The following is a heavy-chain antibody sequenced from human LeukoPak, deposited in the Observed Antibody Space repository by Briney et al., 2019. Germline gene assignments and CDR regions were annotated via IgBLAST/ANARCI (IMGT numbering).Heavy chain of an antibody. CDR3: ASRHCSGGDCYFAGADPFDH. V-gene: IGHV3-53*01. D-gene: IGHD2-21*01. CDR1: GFTVSSTY. Sequence: GGSLRLSCAASGFTVSSTYMSWVRQSPGKGLEWVSVVYKDVKMFYIDSVKGRFAISRDTSKNTVYLQMNNLRAEDTAVYYCASRHCSGGDCYFAGADPFDHWGQGTLVTVSS. CDR2: VYKDVKM. J-gene: IGHJ4*02.